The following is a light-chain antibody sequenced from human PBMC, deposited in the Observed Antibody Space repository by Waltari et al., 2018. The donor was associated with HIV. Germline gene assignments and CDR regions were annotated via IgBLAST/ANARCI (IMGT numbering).Light chain of an antibody. CDR3: QQRDVLPPT. CDR1: QNVQNF. J-gene: IGKJ4*01. Sequence: VLTHSPATLSLSAGEGATLSCKASQNVQNFVAWYRLKAGQVPRLLVHDASKRATGVPGRFGGSGSGTDFTLTISGLESEDVAIYYCQQRDVLPPTFGGGTKVEIK. V-gene: IGKV3-11*01. CDR2: DAS.